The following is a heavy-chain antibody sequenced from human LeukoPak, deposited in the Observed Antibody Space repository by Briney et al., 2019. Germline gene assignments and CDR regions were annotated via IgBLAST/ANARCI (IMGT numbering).Heavy chain of an antibody. J-gene: IGHJ6*02. CDR3: ARTGAAGTQNYYYYYGMDV. CDR1: GGSISSGGYY. CDR2: IYYSGST. V-gene: IGHV4-31*03. D-gene: IGHD6-13*01. Sequence: SETLSLTCTVSGGSISSGGYYWSWIRQHPGKGLEWIGYIYYSGSTYYNPSLKSRVTISVDTSKNQFSLKLSSVTAADTAVYYCARTGAAGTQNYYYYYGMDVWGQGTTVTVFS.